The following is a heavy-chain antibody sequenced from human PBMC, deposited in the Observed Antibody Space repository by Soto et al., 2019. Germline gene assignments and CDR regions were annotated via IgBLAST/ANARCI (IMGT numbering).Heavy chain of an antibody. J-gene: IGHJ6*02. Sequence: PGGSLRLSCAASGFSFTTYAMHWVRQAPGKGLEWVAVISDDGSIKYYADSVKGRFTISRDNSKNTLYLQMNSLRAEDTAVYYCAKGITIFGVVAYGMDVWGQGTTVTVSS. D-gene: IGHD3-3*01. CDR1: GFSFTTYA. CDR2: ISDDGSIK. CDR3: AKGITIFGVVAYGMDV. V-gene: IGHV3-30-3*01.